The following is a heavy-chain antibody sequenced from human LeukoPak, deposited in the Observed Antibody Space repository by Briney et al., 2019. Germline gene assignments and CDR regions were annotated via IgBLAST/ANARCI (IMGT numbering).Heavy chain of an antibody. Sequence: GGSLRLSCAASGFTFSSYDMHWVRQATGKGLEYVSAIGTAGDTYYPGSVKGRFTISRENAKNSLYLQMNSLRAEDTAVYYCAREPGGRGWRGLDFWGQGTLVTVSS. V-gene: IGHV3-13*04. J-gene: IGHJ4*02. CDR1: GFTFSSYD. CDR3: AREPGGRGWRGLDF. D-gene: IGHD6-19*01. CDR2: IGTAGDT.